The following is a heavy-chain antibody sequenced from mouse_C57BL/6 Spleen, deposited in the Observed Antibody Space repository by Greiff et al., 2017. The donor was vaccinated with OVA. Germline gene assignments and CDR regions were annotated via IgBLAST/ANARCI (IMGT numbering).Heavy chain of an antibody. Sequence: QVQLQQPGAELVKPGASVKLSCKASGYTFTSYWMQWVKQRPGQGLEWIGEIDPSDSYTNYNQKFKGKATLTVDTSSSTAYMQLSSLTSEDSAVYYCARNYDPHAMDYWGRGTSVTVSS. CDR1: GYTFTSYW. D-gene: IGHD2-4*01. CDR3: ARNYDPHAMDY. J-gene: IGHJ4*01. CDR2: IDPSDSYT. V-gene: IGHV1-50*01.